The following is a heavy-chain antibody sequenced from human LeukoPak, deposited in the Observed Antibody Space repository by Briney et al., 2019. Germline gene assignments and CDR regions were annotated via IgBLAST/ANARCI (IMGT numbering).Heavy chain of an antibody. CDR2: ISSNGGST. V-gene: IGHV3-64D*06. CDR1: GFTFSSYA. J-gene: IGHJ4*02. Sequence: PGGSLRLSCSASGFTFSSYAMRWVRQAPGKGLEYVSAISSNGGSTYYADSVKGRFTISRDNSKNTLYLQMSSLRAEDTAVYYCVKGVWGYSSSWYDYWGQGTLVTVSS. CDR3: VKGVWGYSSSWYDY. D-gene: IGHD6-13*01.